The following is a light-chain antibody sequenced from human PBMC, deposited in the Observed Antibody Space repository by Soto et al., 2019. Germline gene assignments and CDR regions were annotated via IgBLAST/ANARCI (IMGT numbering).Light chain of an antibody. V-gene: IGLV2-14*01. J-gene: IGLJ1*01. CDR3: SSYTSSSTYV. CDR2: DVS. Sequence: QSALTQPASVSGSPGQSITISCTGTSSDVGGYNYVSWYQQDPGKAPKLMIYDVSNRPSGVSNRFSGSKSGNTASLTISGLQEEDEADYYCSSYTSSSTYVFGTGTKVTVL. CDR1: SSDVGGYNY.